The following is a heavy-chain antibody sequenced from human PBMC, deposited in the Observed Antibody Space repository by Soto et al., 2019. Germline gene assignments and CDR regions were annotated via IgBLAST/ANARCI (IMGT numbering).Heavy chain of an antibody. V-gene: IGHV1-18*01. CDR1: GYTFTSYG. J-gene: IGHJ6*02. Sequence: QVQLVQSGAEVKKPGASVKVSCKASGYTFTSYGISWVRQAPGQGLEWMGWISAYNGNTNYAQKLQGRVTMTTDTSTSTAYMELRSLRSDDTAVYYCARDIRYCISTSCSLMDVWGQGTTVTVSS. CDR2: ISAYNGNT. CDR3: ARDIRYCISTSCSLMDV. D-gene: IGHD2-2*01.